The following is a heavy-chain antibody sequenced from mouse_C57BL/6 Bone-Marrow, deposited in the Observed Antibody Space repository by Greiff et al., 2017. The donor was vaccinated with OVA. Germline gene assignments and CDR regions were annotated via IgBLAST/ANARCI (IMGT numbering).Heavy chain of an antibody. CDR3: ARSTAQATRYAMDY. CDR1: GYSFTDYN. V-gene: IGHV1-39*01. Sequence: VQLKQSGPELVKPGASVKISCKASGYSFTDYNMNWVKQSNGKSLEWIGVINPNYGTTSYNQKFKGKATLTVDQSSSTAYMQLNSLTSEDSAVYYCARSTAQATRYAMDYWGQGTSVTVSS. D-gene: IGHD3-2*02. CDR2: INPNYGTT. J-gene: IGHJ4*01.